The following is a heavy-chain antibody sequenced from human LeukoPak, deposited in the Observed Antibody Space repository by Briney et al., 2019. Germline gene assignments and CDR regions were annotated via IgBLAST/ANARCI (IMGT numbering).Heavy chain of an antibody. J-gene: IGHJ6*02. CDR2: ITYSGGST. V-gene: IGHV3-23*01. Sequence: GGSLRLSCAASGFTFTSYAMSWVRQAPGKGLEWVSAITYSGGSTYYADSVEGRFTISRDNSKNTLFLQMNSLSAGDTAIYYCAREWGPENYYGMDVWGQGTTVTVSS. D-gene: IGHD1-26*01. CDR3: AREWGPENYYGMDV. CDR1: GFTFTSYA.